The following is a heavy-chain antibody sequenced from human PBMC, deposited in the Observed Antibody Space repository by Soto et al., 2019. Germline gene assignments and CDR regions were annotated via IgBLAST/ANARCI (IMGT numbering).Heavy chain of an antibody. CDR3: ARGGGVYYFDY. D-gene: IGHD2-8*02. V-gene: IGHV4-59*01. Sequence: SETLSLTWTVSGGSISSYYWSWIRQPPGKGLEWIGYIYYSGITDYNPSLKSRVTISVDTSKSQFSLKLSSVTAADTAVYYCARGGGVYYFDYWGQGTLVTV. J-gene: IGHJ4*02. CDR2: IYYSGIT. CDR1: GGSISSYY.